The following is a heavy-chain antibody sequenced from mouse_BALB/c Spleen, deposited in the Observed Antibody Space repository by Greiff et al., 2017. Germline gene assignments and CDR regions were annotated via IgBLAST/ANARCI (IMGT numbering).Heavy chain of an antibody. J-gene: IGHJ4*01. V-gene: IGHV1-39*01. Sequence: VQLQQSGPELVKPGASVKISCKASGYSFTDYIMLWVKQSHGKSLEWIGNINPYYGSTSYNLKFKGKATLTVDKSSSTAYMQLNSLTSEDSAVYYCAKGGITAMDYWGQGTSVTVSS. CDR1: GYSFTDYI. CDR2: INPYYGST. D-gene: IGHD2-4*01. CDR3: AKGGITAMDY.